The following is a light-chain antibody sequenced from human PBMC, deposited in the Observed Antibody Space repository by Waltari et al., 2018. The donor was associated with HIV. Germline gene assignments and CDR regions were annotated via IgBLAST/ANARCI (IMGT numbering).Light chain of an antibody. J-gene: IGLJ2*01. CDR3: ATWDISLSSLV. CDR1: RTNVGNPG. V-gene: IGLV10-54*04. Sequence: QAGLTQPPSVSKGMRQTVTLSCTGDRTNVGNPGSAWPQQHQGHPPKLLAYRDNKRPSEISERFSASRSGNTASLTITGVQPEYEADYFCATWDISLSSLVFGGGTTLTVL. CDR2: RDN.